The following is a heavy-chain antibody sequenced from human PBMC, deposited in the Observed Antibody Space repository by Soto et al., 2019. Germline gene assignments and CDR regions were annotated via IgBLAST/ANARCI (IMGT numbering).Heavy chain of an antibody. CDR2: IYTSGST. J-gene: IGHJ6*02. D-gene: IGHD2-2*01. CDR3: ARGNCSSPNCYSFSGYYGMDV. CDR1: GGSISSYY. Sequence: PSETLSLTCTVSGGSISSYYWSWIRQPAGKGLEWIGRIYTSGSTNYNPSIKSRVTMSLDTSKNQFSLKLTSVTAADTALYYCARGNCSSPNCYSFSGYYGMDVWGQGTTVTVSS. V-gene: IGHV4-4*07.